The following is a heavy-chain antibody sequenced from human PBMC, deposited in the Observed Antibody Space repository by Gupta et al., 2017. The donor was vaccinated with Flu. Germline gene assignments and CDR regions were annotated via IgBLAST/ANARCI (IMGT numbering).Heavy chain of an antibody. D-gene: IGHD3-22*01. V-gene: IGHV4-59*12. J-gene: IGHJ4*02. Sequence: QVQLQESGPGLVKPSETLSLTCTVSSGSISSNYWGWIRQPPGKGLETIGFMFHSGSADYNPSLKSRVSISPDTSKTQFFLRLTSVTASDTAVYYCARGGSHSGYFVWWQLWGQGTLVTVSS. CDR3: ARGGSHSGYFVWWQL. CDR2: MFHSGSA. CDR1: SGSISSNY.